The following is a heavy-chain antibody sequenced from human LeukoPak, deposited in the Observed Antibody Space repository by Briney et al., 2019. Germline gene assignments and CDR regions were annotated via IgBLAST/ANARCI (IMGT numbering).Heavy chain of an antibody. V-gene: IGHV3-13*04. Sequence: GGSLRLSCAASGFTFSSYDMHWVRQATGKGLEWVSAIGTAGDTYYPGSVKGRFTISRENAKNSLYLQMNSLRAEDTAVYYCAKDYFGDYAFDYWGQGTLVTVSS. CDR2: IGTAGDT. CDR1: GFTFSSYD. D-gene: IGHD4-17*01. J-gene: IGHJ4*02. CDR3: AKDYFGDYAFDY.